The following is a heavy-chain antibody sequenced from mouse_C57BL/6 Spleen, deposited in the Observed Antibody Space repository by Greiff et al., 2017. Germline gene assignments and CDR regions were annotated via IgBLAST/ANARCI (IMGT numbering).Heavy chain of an antibody. CDR3: AKIPGYDHAMDY. CDR2: IWRGGST. CDR1: GFSLTSYG. Sequence: VKLMESGPGLVQPSQSLSITCTVSGFSLTSYGVHWVRQSPGKGLEWLGVIWRGGSTDYNAAFMSRLSITKDNSKSQVFFKMNSLQADDTAIYYCAKIPGYDHAMDYWGQGTSVTVSS. V-gene: IGHV2-5*01. J-gene: IGHJ4*01. D-gene: IGHD2-2*01.